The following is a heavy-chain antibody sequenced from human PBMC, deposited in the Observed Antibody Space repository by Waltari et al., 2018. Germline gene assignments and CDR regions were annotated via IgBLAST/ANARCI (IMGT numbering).Heavy chain of an antibody. CDR3: ARDARGWVTTCGTWFDP. CDR2: IYHSVST. J-gene: IGHJ5*02. CDR1: GYSISSVYY. V-gene: IGHV4-38-2*02. D-gene: IGHD4-4*01. Sequence: HLQGSSPGLVQPSEPLSRTCAVPGYSISSVYYWGWIQEPPGKGLEWIGSIYHSVSTYYNPSLKSRVTISVDTSKNQFSLKLSYVTAADTAVDYCARDARGWVTTCGTWFDPWGQGTLVTVSS.